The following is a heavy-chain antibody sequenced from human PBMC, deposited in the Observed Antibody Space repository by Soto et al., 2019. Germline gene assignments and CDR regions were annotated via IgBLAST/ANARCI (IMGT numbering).Heavy chain of an antibody. J-gene: IGHJ4*02. CDR1: GFTFSSYG. D-gene: IGHD6-13*01. Sequence: PVGSLRLSCAASGFTFSSYGMHWVRQAPGKGLEWVAVIWYDGSNKYYADSVKGRFTISRDNSKNTLYLQMNSLRAEDTAVYYCAGAGYSSSWYDYWGQGTLVTVSS. CDR2: IWYDGSNK. CDR3: AGAGYSSSWYDY. V-gene: IGHV3-33*01.